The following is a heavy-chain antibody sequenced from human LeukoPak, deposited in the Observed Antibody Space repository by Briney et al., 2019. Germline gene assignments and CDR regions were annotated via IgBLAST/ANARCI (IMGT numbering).Heavy chain of an antibody. CDR2: ISWNSGSI. Sequence: GGSLRLSCAASGFTFDDYAMHWVRHAPGKGLEWVSGISWNSGSIGYADSVKGRFTISRDNAKNSLYLQMNSLRAEDTALYYCAKDNRAGGTYYDILTGYDYFDYWGQGTLVTVSS. D-gene: IGHD3-9*01. J-gene: IGHJ4*02. CDR1: GFTFDDYA. CDR3: AKDNRAGGTYYDILTGYDYFDY. V-gene: IGHV3-9*01.